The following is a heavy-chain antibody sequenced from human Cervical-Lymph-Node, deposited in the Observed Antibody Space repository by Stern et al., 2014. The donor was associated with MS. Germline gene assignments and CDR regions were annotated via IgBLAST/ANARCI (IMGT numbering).Heavy chain of an antibody. Sequence: QVQLVESGAEVKKPGASVKVPCKASGYTLTGYYLHWVRQAPGQGLEWMGRITPNSGDTKYAQNFQDRVTMTRDTSISTAYMELSRLRSDDTAVYFCARSLNWNDVEDYHYGLDVWGQGTTVTVSS. V-gene: IGHV1-2*06. J-gene: IGHJ6*02. CDR3: ARSLNWNDVEDYHYGLDV. CDR2: ITPNSGDT. CDR1: GYTLTGYY. D-gene: IGHD1-1*01.